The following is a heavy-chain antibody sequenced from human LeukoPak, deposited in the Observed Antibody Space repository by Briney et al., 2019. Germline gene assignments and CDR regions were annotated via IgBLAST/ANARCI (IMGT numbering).Heavy chain of an antibody. J-gene: IGHJ5*02. CDR3: ARQRLLWFGELFYNWFDP. CDR2: IYTSGST. CDR1: GGSISSGSYY. V-gene: IGHV4-61*02. D-gene: IGHD3-10*01. Sequence: SETLSLTCTVSGGSISSGSYYWSWIRQPAGKGLEWIGRIYTSGSTNYNPSLKSRVTISVDTSKNQFSLKLSSVTAADTAVYYCARQRLLWFGELFYNWFDPWGQGTLVTVSS.